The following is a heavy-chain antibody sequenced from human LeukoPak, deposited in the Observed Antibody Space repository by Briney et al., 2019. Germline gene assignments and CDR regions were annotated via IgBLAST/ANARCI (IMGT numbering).Heavy chain of an antibody. Sequence: SQTLSLTCTVSGGSISSGGYYWSWLRQHPGKGLEWIGYIYYSGSTYYNPSLKSRVTISVDTSKNQFSLKLSSVTAADTAVYYCARTIVVVPAAIPYYFDYWGQGTLVTVSS. J-gene: IGHJ4*02. CDR3: ARTIVVVPAAIPYYFDY. D-gene: IGHD2-2*01. V-gene: IGHV4-31*03. CDR2: IYYSGST. CDR1: GGSISSGGYY.